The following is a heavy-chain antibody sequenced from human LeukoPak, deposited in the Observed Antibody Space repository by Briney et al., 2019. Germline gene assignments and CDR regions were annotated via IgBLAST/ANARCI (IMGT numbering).Heavy chain of an antibody. CDR3: ARDMSFAVSMVSPDY. Sequence: ASVKVSCKASGYTFTTYAMNWVRQAPGQGLEWMGWISATNGNTKYTQSLQGRVTMTTDTSTRTAYMELRSLTSDDTAMYYCARDMSFAVSMVSPDYWGQGTLVTVSS. J-gene: IGHJ4*02. V-gene: IGHV1-18*01. D-gene: IGHD2-8*01. CDR2: ISATNGNT. CDR1: GYTFTTYA.